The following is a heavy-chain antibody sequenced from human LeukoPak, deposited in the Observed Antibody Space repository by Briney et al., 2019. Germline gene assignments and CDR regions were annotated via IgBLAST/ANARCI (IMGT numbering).Heavy chain of an antibody. Sequence: GGPLRFSCAAPGFTFSSNAMTGCARAPGKGLEWVSAISGSGGSTYYADSVKGRFTISRDNSKNMLYLQMNSLRAEDTAVYYCAKDVTDYWGQGTLVTVSS. J-gene: IGHJ4*02. CDR2: ISGSGGST. CDR3: AKDVTDY. D-gene: IGHD2-21*02. CDR1: GFTFSSNA. V-gene: IGHV3-23*01.